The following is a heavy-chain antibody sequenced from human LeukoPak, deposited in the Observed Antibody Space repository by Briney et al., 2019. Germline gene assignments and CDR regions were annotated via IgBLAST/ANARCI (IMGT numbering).Heavy chain of an antibody. CDR1: GGSISSYY. CDR3: ARAEGWDSSGWFYFDY. V-gene: IGHV4-59*01. CDR2: IYYSGST. J-gene: IGHJ4*02. D-gene: IGHD6-19*01. Sequence: SETLSLTCTVSGGSISSYYWSWIRQPPGKGLEWIGYIYYSGSTNYNPSLKSRVTISVDTSKNQFSLKLSSVTAADTAVYYCARAEGWDSSGWFYFDYWGQGTLVTVSS.